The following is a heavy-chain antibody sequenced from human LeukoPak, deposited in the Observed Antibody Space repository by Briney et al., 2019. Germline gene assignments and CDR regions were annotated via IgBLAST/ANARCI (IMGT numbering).Heavy chain of an antibody. CDR1: GFTFSSYA. D-gene: IGHD3-22*01. J-gene: IGHJ4*02. CDR3: AKAYYYDSSGYYFDY. Sequence: GGSLRLSCAASGFTFSSYAMSWVRQAPGKGLEWVSAISGSGGSTYYADPVKGRFTISRDNSKNTLYLQMNSLRAEDTAVYYCAKAYYYDSSGYYFDYWGQGTLVTVSS. V-gene: IGHV3-23*01. CDR2: ISGSGGST.